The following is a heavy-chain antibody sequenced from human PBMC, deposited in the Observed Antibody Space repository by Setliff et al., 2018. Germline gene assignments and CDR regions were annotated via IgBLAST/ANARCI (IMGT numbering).Heavy chain of an antibody. J-gene: IGHJ2*01. Sequence: ASVKVSCKASGYTFTDYGVTWVRQAPGQGLEWVGWISPYSGNTYYAQTLQGRVTFSADASTATAYMEVTSLRSEDTAVYYCATVNRGGYHSIYWYLAPWGRGTLVTVSS. D-gene: IGHD1-26*01. CDR3: ATVNRGGYHSIYWYLAP. V-gene: IGHV1-18*01. CDR1: GYTFTDYG. CDR2: ISPYSGNT.